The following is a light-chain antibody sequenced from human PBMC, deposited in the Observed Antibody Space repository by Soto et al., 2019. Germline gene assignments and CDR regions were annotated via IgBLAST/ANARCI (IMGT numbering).Light chain of an antibody. J-gene: IGKJ4*01. Sequence: EIAMTQSPATLSVSPGERATLSCRASQSVTNNQFAWFRQKPGQAPRLLMYGVSTRATGSPARFGGSGSATEVTLTISSLQSEDVAVYYCQQYRQWPLTFGGGTKVDIK. V-gene: IGKV3-15*01. CDR1: QSVTNN. CDR2: GVS. CDR3: QQYRQWPLT.